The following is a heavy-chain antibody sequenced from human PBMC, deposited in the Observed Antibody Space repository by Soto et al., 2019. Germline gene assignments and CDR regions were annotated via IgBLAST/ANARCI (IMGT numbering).Heavy chain of an antibody. D-gene: IGHD2-15*01. CDR1: GGSISSYY. Sequence: SETLSLTCTVSGGSISSYYWSWIRQPPGKGLEWIGYIYYSGSTYYNPSLKSRVTISVDTSKNQFSLKLSSVTAAVTAVYYCAREVDSRGKYYYYGMDVWGQGTTVTVSS. V-gene: IGHV4-59*12. J-gene: IGHJ6*02. CDR2: IYYSGST. CDR3: AREVDSRGKYYYYGMDV.